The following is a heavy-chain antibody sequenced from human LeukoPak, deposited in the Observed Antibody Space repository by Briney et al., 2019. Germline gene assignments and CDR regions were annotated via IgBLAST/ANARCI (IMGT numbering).Heavy chain of an antibody. CDR2: ISAYNGNT. CDR3: ARGGGWYSSSWEIDY. Sequence: ASVKVSCKASDYTFTSYGISWVRQAPGQGPEWMGWISAYNGNTNYAQKLQGRVTLTTETSTSTAYMELRSLRSDNTAVYYCARGGGWYSSSWEIDYWGQGTLVTVSS. CDR1: DYTFTSYG. D-gene: IGHD6-13*01. J-gene: IGHJ4*02. V-gene: IGHV1-18*01.